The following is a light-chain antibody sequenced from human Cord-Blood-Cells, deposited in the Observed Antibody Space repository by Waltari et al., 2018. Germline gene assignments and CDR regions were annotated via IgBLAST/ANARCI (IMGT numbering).Light chain of an antibody. J-gene: IGKJ2*01. Sequence: EIVLTQSPGTLSLSTGERATLSCRASQSVSSSYLAWYQQKPGQAPRLLIHGASSRATGIPDRFSGSGSGTDFTLTISRLEPEDFAVYYCQQYGSSPYTFGQGTKLEIK. CDR3: QQYGSSPYT. V-gene: IGKV3-20*01. CDR2: GAS. CDR1: QSVSSSY.